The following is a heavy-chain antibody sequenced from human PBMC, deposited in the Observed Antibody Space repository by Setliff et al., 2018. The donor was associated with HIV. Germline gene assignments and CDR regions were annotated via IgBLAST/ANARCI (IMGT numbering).Heavy chain of an antibody. CDR2: FYTSGST. D-gene: IGHD5-12*01. Sequence: SATLSLTCTVSGGSISSYYWSWIRQPAGKGLEWIGRFYTSGSTNYNPSLKSRVTMSVDTSKNQFSLKVRYVTAADTAIYYCAREIWGQVAHVPYGMDVWGQGTTVTVSS. CDR3: AREIWGQVAHVPYGMDV. CDR1: GGSISSYY. J-gene: IGHJ6*02. V-gene: IGHV4-4*07.